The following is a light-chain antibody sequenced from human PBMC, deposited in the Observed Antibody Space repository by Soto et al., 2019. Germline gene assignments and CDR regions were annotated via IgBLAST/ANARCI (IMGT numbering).Light chain of an antibody. CDR1: QSVGSY. J-gene: IGKJ4*01. CDR2: DAS. Sequence: EIGLIQSPATMSLSPGERATLSCRASQSVGSYLAWYQHKPGQAPRLLISDASNRATGIPARLSGSGSETDFTLTISSLEPEDSAVYYCQQRSNWPSLTFGGGTKVDI. V-gene: IGKV3-11*01. CDR3: QQRSNWPSLT.